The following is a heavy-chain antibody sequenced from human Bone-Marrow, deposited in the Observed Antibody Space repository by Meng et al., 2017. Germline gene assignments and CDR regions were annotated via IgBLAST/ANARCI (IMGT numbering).Heavy chain of an antibody. V-gene: IGHV4-59*01. Sequence: SETLSLTCTVSGGSISSYNWSWIRQPPGKGLEWIGYIYYSGSTNYNPSLKSRVNITVDTSKNQFSLKLSSVTAADTAVYYCARIHGGNSGDYWGQGTLVTVSS. CDR2: IYYSGST. J-gene: IGHJ4*02. CDR3: ARIHGGNSGDY. D-gene: IGHD4-23*01. CDR1: GGSISSYN.